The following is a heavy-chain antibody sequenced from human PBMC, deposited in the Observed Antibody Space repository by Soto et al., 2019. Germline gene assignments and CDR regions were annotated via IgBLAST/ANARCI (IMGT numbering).Heavy chain of an antibody. CDR2: IYPGDSDT. CDR3: AGLSGSGSYLSYYYGMDV. J-gene: IGHJ6*02. V-gene: IGHV5-51*01. CDR1: GYSFTSYW. Sequence: GESLKISCKGSGYSFTSYWIGWVRQMPGKGLEWMGIIYPGDSDTRYSPSFQGQVTISADKSISTAYLQWSSLKASDTAMYYCAGLSGSGSYLSYYYGMDVWGQGTTVTVSS. D-gene: IGHD3-10*01.